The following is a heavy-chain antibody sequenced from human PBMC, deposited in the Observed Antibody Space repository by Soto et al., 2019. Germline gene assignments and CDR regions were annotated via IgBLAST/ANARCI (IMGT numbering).Heavy chain of an antibody. D-gene: IGHD2-2*01. J-gene: IGHJ5*02. CDR1: GFTFSRYG. V-gene: IGHV3-30*03. CDR3: ASHCISTSSSSGGWFDP. Sequence: QVHLVESGGGVVQPGRSLRLSCAASGFTFSRYGMHWVRQAPGKGLEWVAVISYDGSNKYYADSVKGRFTMSRDNSMNTLYLQMNSLRAEDRAVYYCASHCISTSSSSGGWFDPWGQGTLVTFSS. CDR2: ISYDGSNK.